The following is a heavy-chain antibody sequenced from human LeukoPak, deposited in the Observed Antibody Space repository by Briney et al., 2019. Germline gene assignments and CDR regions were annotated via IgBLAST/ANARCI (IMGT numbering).Heavy chain of an antibody. D-gene: IGHD1-1*01. CDR3: ARESEGGTTIDF. CDR1: GFTFSRYS. Sequence: GGSLRLSCAASGFTFSRYSINWVRQAPGKGLEWVSYISNSRSTIYYANSVKGRFTVSRDNANNSLFLQMNSLRDEDTAVYYCARESEGGTTIDFWGQGTLVTVSS. V-gene: IGHV3-48*02. CDR2: ISNSRSTI. J-gene: IGHJ4*02.